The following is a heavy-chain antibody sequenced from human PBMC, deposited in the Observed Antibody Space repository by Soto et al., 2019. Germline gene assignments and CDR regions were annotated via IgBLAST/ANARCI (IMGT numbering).Heavy chain of an antibody. CDR1: GFTFSSNG. CDR3: VVDTSGLLDY. J-gene: IGHJ4*02. V-gene: IGHV3-33*03. CDR2: IWYDGNKK. D-gene: IGHD3-22*01. Sequence: GGSLRLSCAASGFTFSSNGMHWVRQAPGKGLEWVAVIWYDGNKKYYGDSVRGRFTISRDNSKNTLYLEMNSLRAEDTAVYYCVVDTSGLLDYWGQGTQVTVS.